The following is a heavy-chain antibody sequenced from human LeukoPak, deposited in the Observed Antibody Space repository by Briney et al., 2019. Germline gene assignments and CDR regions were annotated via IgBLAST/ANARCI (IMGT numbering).Heavy chain of an antibody. CDR1: GFTFSSST. Sequence: GRSLRLSCAASGFTFSSSTMHWVRPAPGKGLGWVAVISYDGSNKYYADSVKGRFTISRDNSKNTLYLQMNSLRAEDTAVYYCARDASITIFGVVTHYGMDVWGQGTTVTVSS. D-gene: IGHD3-3*01. J-gene: IGHJ6*02. CDR2: ISYDGSNK. V-gene: IGHV3-30-3*01. CDR3: ARDASITIFGVVTHYGMDV.